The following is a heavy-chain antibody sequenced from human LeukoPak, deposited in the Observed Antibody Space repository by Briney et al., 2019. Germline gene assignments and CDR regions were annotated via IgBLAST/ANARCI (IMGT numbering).Heavy chain of an antibody. V-gene: IGHV4-39*02. CDR2: IYFSGST. D-gene: IGHD5-12*01. Sequence: SETLSLTCTVSGGSITSSSYYWGWIRQPPGKGLEWIGIIYFSGSTYCNPSLKSRVTISVDTSKNQFSLKLSSVTAADTAVYYCARDSGYSGYDFRYYYYGMGVWGQGTTVTVSS. CDR1: GGSITSSSYY. CDR3: ARDSGYSGYDFRYYYYGMGV. J-gene: IGHJ6*02.